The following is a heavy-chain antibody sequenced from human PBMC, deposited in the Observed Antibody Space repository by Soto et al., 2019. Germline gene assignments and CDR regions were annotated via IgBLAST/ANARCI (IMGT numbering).Heavy chain of an antibody. V-gene: IGHV3-30*01. CDR1: GFTFSNFA. D-gene: IGHD4-17*01. CDR2: ISYLDGTNK. Sequence: QVQLVESGGGVVQPGKSLTLSCAGSGFTFSNFAIHWVRQAPGKGLEWVAVISYLDGTNKYYADSVKGRFTISRDNSKSTVYLQMNSLRPEDTAIYYCARDPLNTMTTSALFDWGQGTLVTVSS. J-gene: IGHJ4*02. CDR3: ARDPLNTMTTSALFD.